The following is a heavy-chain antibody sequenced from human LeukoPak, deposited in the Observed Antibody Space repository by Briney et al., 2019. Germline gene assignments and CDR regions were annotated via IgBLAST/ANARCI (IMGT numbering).Heavy chain of an antibody. Sequence: GGSLRLSCAASGFTLSSYSMNWVRQAPGKGLEWVSSISSSSSYIYYADSVKGRFTISRDNAKNSLYLQMNSLRAEDTAVYYCARDRDGDNDYRGQGTLVTVSS. J-gene: IGHJ4*02. CDR3: ARDRDGDNDY. V-gene: IGHV3-21*01. D-gene: IGHD4-17*01. CDR2: ISSSSSYI. CDR1: GFTLSSYS.